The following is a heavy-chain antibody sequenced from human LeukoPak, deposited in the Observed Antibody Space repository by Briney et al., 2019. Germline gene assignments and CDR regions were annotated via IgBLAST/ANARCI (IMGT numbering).Heavy chain of an antibody. Sequence: ASVKVSCKASGYTFTGYYMHWVRQAPGQGLEWMGWINPNSGGTNYAQKFQGRVTMTRDTSISTPYMELSRLRSDDTAVYYCARAPLKAAAGINCGQGTLVTVSS. CDR2: INPNSGGT. D-gene: IGHD6-13*01. J-gene: IGHJ4*02. V-gene: IGHV1-2*02. CDR3: ARAPLKAAAGIN. CDR1: GYTFTGYY.